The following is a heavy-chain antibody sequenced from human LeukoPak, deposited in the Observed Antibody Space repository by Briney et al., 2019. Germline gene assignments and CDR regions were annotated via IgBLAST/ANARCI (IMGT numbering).Heavy chain of an antibody. CDR1: GFPFSSYW. CDR2: IKQDGSKK. D-gene: IGHD3-10*01. J-gene: IGHJ3*02. Sequence: PGGSLRLSCVAFGFPFSSYWMTWVRQAPGKGLEWVANIKQDGSKKSYVDSVKGRFTISRDNSKNTLYLQMNSLRAEDTAVYYCAKDGSAFDIWGQGTMVTVSS. CDR3: AKDGSAFDI. V-gene: IGHV3-7*03.